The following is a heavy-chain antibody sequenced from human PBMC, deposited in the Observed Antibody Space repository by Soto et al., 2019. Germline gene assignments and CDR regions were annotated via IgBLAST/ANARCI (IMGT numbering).Heavy chain of an antibody. CDR1: GFTFSNAW. CDR3: TTAEDIRFLEWLRDY. CDR2: IKSKTDGGTT. V-gene: IGHV3-15*01. Sequence: GGSLRLSCAASGFTFSNAWMSWVRQAPGKGLEWVGRIKSKTDGGTTDYAAPVKGRFTISRDDSKNTLYLQMNSLKTEDTTVYYCTTAEDIRFLEWLRDYWGQGTLVTVSS. D-gene: IGHD3-3*01. J-gene: IGHJ4*02.